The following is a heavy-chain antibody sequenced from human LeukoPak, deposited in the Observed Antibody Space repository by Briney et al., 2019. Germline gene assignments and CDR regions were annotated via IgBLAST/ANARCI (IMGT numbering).Heavy chain of an antibody. CDR2: ISSSGGTT. CDR1: GFTFRNYA. Sequence: GRSLRVSCAPFGFTFRNYAMSCVRQAPGKGQEWVSVISSSGGTTSSADSVKGRYTISRDNSKNTLYLQMNSLRAEDTAAYYCARERGSSGGNTNGYFDYWGQGALVTVSS. V-gene: IGHV3-23*01. CDR3: ARERGSSGGNTNGYFDY. D-gene: IGHD4-23*01. J-gene: IGHJ4*02.